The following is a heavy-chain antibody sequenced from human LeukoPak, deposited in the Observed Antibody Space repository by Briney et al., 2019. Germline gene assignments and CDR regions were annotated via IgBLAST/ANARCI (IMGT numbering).Heavy chain of an antibody. D-gene: IGHD3-22*01. CDR3: AKERSMILLVGDAFDI. Sequence: PGGSLRLSCAASGFTFSSYGMHWVRQAPGKGLEWVAFIRSDGNNKYFADSVKGRFTISRDSSKNTLYLQMNSLRAEDTAMYYCAKERSMILLVGDAFDIWGQGTMVTVSS. J-gene: IGHJ3*02. CDR2: IRSDGNNK. V-gene: IGHV3-30*02. CDR1: GFTFSSYG.